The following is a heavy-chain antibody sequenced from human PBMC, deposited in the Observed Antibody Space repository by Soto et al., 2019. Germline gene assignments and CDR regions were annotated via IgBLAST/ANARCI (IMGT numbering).Heavy chain of an antibody. J-gene: IGHJ6*02. CDR2: IIPIFGTA. Sequence: ASVKVSCKASGGTFSSYAISWVRQAPGQGLEWMGGIIPIFGTANYAQKFQGRVTITADESTSTAYMELSSLRSEDTAVYYCCAHSSGWYRPTYYYGMDVWGQGTTVTVSS. CDR3: CAHSSGWYRPTYYYGMDV. CDR1: GGTFSSYA. V-gene: IGHV1-69*13. D-gene: IGHD6-19*01.